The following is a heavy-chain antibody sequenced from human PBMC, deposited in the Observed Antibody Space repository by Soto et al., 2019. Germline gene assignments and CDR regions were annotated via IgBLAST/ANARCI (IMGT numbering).Heavy chain of an antibody. V-gene: IGHV3-48*02. Sequence: VGSLRLSCTASGFTFNTYNMNWVRQAPGKGLEWVSYISSSSYTIKYADSVEGRFTVSRDNGKKSLYLQMNSLRDEDTAVYFCAREISLSAGSYFDYWGQGTLVTVSS. CDR1: GFTFNTYN. J-gene: IGHJ4*02. D-gene: IGHD3-10*01. CDR3: AREISLSAGSYFDY. CDR2: ISSSSYTI.